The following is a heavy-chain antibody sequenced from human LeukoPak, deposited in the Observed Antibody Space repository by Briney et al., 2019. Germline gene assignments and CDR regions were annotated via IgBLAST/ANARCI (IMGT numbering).Heavy chain of an antibody. CDR1: GGTFSSNA. V-gene: IGHV1-69*05. Sequence: SVKVSCKASGGTFSSNAISWVRQAPGQGLEWMGGIIPIFGTANYAQKFQGRVTITTDESTSTAYMELSSLRSEDTAVYYCAVMVYATSPFDYWGQGTLVTVSS. CDR3: AVMVYATSPFDY. J-gene: IGHJ4*02. D-gene: IGHD2-8*01. CDR2: IIPIFGTA.